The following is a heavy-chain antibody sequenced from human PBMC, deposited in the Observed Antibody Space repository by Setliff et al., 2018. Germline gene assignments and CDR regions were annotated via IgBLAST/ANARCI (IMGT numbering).Heavy chain of an antibody. CDR2: IYTGGST. D-gene: IGHD3-3*01. J-gene: IGHJ5*02. CDR1: GDSINSGTYY. V-gene: IGHV4-61*02. Sequence: PSETLSLTCSVSGDSINSGTYYWSWFRQSAGKGLEWIGRIYTGGSTNYNPSLKSRVTISLDTSKNHFSLTLTSVTAADTAGYYCARGRGLEWLPESWFDPWGQGTLVTVPS. CDR3: ARGRGLEWLPESWFDP.